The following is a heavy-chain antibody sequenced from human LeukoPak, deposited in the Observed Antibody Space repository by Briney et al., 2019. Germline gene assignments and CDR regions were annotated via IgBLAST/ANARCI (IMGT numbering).Heavy chain of an antibody. CDR1: DDSVSTNSAA. D-gene: IGHD1-26*01. V-gene: IGHV6-1*01. Sequence: SQTLSLTCAISDDSVSTNSAAWNWIRQSPSRGLERLGRTYYRSKWYNDYAVSVKSRITIKPDTSKNQFSLQLNSVTPEDTAVYYCARGVGTTQYYYYYMDVWGKGTAVTVSS. CDR3: ARGVGTTQYYYYYMDV. CDR2: TYYRSKWYN. J-gene: IGHJ6*03.